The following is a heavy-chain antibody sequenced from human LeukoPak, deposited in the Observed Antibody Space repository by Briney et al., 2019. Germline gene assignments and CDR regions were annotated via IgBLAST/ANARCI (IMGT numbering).Heavy chain of an antibody. J-gene: IGHJ4*02. D-gene: IGHD5-24*01. Sequence: ASVKVSCKPPLYTLTSYNIYTVPQAPGQGLEWMGIINPSGGSTSYTQKFQGRVSMTRDTSTSTVYMELSSLRSEDTALYYCARDTTDVQMDTILVDYSLYWGQGTLVTVSS. CDR3: ARDTTDVQMDTILVDYSLY. V-gene: IGHV1-46*01. CDR1: LYTLTSYN. CDR2: INPSGGST.